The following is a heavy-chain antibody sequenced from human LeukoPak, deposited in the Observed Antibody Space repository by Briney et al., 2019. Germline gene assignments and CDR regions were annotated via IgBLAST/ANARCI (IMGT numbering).Heavy chain of an antibody. CDR2: IYYSGTT. CDR3: ARVYSSTHNWFDT. CDR1: GGSISTISYF. Sequence: SETLSLTCTVSGGSISTISYFWAWSRQPPGGGLEWIGSIYYSGTTYFNSSLKSRVTISVERSKNHFSLKLSSVTVADTALYYCARVYSSTHNWFDTWGQGIQVIVSS. D-gene: IGHD6-19*01. V-gene: IGHV4-39*07. J-gene: IGHJ5*02.